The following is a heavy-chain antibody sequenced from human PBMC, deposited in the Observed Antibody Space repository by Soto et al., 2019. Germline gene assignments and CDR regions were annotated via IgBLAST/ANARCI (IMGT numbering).Heavy chain of an antibody. CDR2: IYISGST. D-gene: IGHD3-22*01. V-gene: IGHV4-4*07. Sequence: SETLSLTCTVSGGSISSYYWSWIRQPAGKGLEWIGRIYISGSTNYNPSLKSRATMSVDTSKNQFSLKLSSVTAADTAVYYCASSTPDSDGYFFDWGQGTLVTVSS. CDR3: ASSTPDSDGYFFD. J-gene: IGHJ4*02. CDR1: GGSISSYY.